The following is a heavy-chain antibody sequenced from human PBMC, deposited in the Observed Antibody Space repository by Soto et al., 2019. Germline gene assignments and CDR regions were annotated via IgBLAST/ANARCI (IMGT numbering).Heavy chain of an antibody. CDR2: IWYDGSNK. J-gene: IGHJ6*02. CDR3: ARDGTYYYDSSGYFYYGMDV. CDR1: GFTFSSYG. D-gene: IGHD3-22*01. Sequence: GGSLRLSCAASGFTFSSYGMHWVRQAPGKGLEWVAVIWYDGSNKYYADSVKGRFTISRDNSKNTLYLQMNSLRAEDTAVYYCARDGTYYYDSSGYFYYGMDVWGQGTTVTVSS. V-gene: IGHV3-33*01.